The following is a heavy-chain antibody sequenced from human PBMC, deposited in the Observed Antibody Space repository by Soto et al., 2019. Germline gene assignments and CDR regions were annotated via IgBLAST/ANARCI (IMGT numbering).Heavy chain of an antibody. Sequence: GASLKVSCKASGYTFTSYGISWVRQAPGQGLEWMGWISAYNGNTNYAQKLQGRVTMTTDTSTSTAYMELRSLRSDDTAVYYCARDPGWLGEEDDAFDIWGQGTMVTVSS. J-gene: IGHJ3*02. CDR1: GYTFTSYG. CDR3: ARDPGWLGEEDDAFDI. CDR2: ISAYNGNT. V-gene: IGHV1-18*01. D-gene: IGHD3-10*01.